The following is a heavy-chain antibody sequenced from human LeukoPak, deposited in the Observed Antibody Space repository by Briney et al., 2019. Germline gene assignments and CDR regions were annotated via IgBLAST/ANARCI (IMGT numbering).Heavy chain of an antibody. V-gene: IGHV1-18*01. CDR2: ISAYDGNR. CDR3: ARLNFSLRAFVQLLSNSDYYYYGMDV. J-gene: IGHJ6*02. D-gene: IGHD2-2*01. CDR1: GYTFTSYG. Sequence: ASVKVSCKASGYTFTSYGINWVRLIPGQGLEWMGWISAYDGNRNYAQKVQGRVTMTTDTSTSTAYMELRSLRSDDTAVYYCARLNFSLRAFVQLLSNSDYYYYGMDVWGQGTTVTVSS.